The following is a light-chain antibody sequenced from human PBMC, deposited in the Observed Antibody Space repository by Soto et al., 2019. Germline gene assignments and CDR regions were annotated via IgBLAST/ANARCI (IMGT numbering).Light chain of an antibody. CDR1: SSDVGGYNY. CDR2: DVS. Sequence: QSVLTQPASVSGSPGQSITISCTGTSSDVGGYNYVSWYQEHPGKAPKLMIYDVSNRPSGVSNRFSGSKSGNTASLTISGLQAEDEADYYCRSYTTDSTYVFGTGTKATVL. CDR3: RSYTTDSTYV. J-gene: IGLJ1*01. V-gene: IGLV2-14*01.